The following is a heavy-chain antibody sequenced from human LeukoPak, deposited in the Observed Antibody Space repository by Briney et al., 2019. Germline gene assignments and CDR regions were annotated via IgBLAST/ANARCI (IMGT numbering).Heavy chain of an antibody. V-gene: IGHV4-39*07. Sequence: PSETLSLTCTVSGGSLNNDAYYWGWIRQSPGKGLEWIGSIYYNGHTYYNPSLKSRVTISVDTSKNQFSLKLSSVTAADTAVYYCTRGSIAYYYMDVWGKGTTVTISS. D-gene: IGHD3-22*01. CDR3: TRGSIAYYYMDV. J-gene: IGHJ6*03. CDR1: GGSLNNDAYY. CDR2: IYYNGHT.